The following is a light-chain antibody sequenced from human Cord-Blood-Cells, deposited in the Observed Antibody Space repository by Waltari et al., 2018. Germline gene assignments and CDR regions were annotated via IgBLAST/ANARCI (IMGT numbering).Light chain of an antibody. V-gene: IGKV3-11*01. CDR3: QQRSNWPLT. J-gene: IGKJ5*01. CDR1: QSVRSY. Sequence: ELVSTQSPATLSLSPGERATLSCRASQSVRSYLAWYQQKPGQAPRLLIYDASNRATGIPARFSGSASGTDFTLTISSLEPEDFAVYYCQQRSNWPLTFGQGTRLEIK. CDR2: DAS.